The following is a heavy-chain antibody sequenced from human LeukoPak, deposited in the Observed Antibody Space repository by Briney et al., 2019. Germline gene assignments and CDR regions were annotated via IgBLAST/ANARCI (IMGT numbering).Heavy chain of an antibody. CDR2: ISSSSSTK. CDR1: GFTFSSYS. Sequence: PGGSLRLSCAASGFTFSSYSMNWVRQAPGKGLEGVSYISSSSSTKYYAASVKGRFTISRDNAKNSLYLQMNSLRAEDTAVYYCARNVIYYFDYWGQGTLVTVSS. CDR3: ARNVIYYFDY. V-gene: IGHV3-48*01. J-gene: IGHJ4*02. D-gene: IGHD2/OR15-2a*01.